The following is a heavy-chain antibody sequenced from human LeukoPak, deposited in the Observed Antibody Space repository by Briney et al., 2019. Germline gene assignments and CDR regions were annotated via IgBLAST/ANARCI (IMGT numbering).Heavy chain of an antibody. J-gene: IGHJ4*02. Sequence: GGSLRLSCVTSGFTFSSYGMHWVRQAPDKGLEWVSIIWYDGSNKYYADSVKGRFTISRDNAKNTLYLQMNSLRAEDTAVYYCARGYSGYFYYWGQGTLVTVSS. V-gene: IGHV3-33*03. CDR2: IWYDGSNK. CDR1: GFTFSSYG. D-gene: IGHD5-12*01. CDR3: ARGYSGYFYY.